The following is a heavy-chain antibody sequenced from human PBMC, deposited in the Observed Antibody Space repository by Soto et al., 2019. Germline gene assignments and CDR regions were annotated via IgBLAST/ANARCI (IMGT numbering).Heavy chain of an antibody. CDR3: ARTTIFGVVTHYYYYGMDV. CDR1: GGSISSGDYY. CDR2: IYYSGIT. Sequence: SETLSLTCTVSGGSISSGDYYWSWIRQPPGKGLEWIGYIYYSGITYYNPSLKSRVTISVDTSKNLFSLKLSSVTAADTAVYYCARTTIFGVVTHYYYYGMDVWGQGTTVTVSS. V-gene: IGHV4-30-4*01. J-gene: IGHJ6*02. D-gene: IGHD3-3*01.